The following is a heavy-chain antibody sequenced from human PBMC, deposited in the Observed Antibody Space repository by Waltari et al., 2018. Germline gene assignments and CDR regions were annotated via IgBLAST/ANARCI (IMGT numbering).Heavy chain of an antibody. CDR1: GFTFSSYA. J-gene: IGHJ4*02. CDR3: AGVGVLNDY. D-gene: IGHD2-8*01. V-gene: IGHV3-30-3*01. CDR2: ISYDGSNK. Sequence: QVQLVESGGGVVQPGRSLRLSCAASGFTFSSYAMHWVRQAPGKGLEWVAVISYDGSNKYYADSVKGRFTISRDNSKNTLYLQMNSLRAEDTAVYYCAGVGVLNDYWGQGTLVTVSS.